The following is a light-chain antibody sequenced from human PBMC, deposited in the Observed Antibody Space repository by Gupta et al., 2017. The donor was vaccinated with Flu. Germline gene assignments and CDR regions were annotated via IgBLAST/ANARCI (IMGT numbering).Light chain of an antibody. Sequence: QSVLTQPASVAGSPGQSITISCTRTSSVVGRYNYLSWYPQHPGKAPKLLIFNVNNRPSGVSNRFSGSKSGDTASLTISGLQAGDEATYYCSSYTPSTTLVLFGGGTKLTVL. J-gene: IGLJ2*01. CDR2: NVN. CDR1: SSVVGRYNY. CDR3: SSYTPSTTLVL. V-gene: IGLV2-14*03.